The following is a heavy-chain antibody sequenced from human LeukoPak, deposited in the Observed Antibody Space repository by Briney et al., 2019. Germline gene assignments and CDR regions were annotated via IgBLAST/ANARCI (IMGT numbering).Heavy chain of an antibody. Sequence: GGSLRLSCAASGFTLSNYYMSWIRQAPGKGLEWVSYMSTSVSTISYADSVKGRFTISRDNAKNSLSLQMNSLRAEDTAVYYCAGGYGSGSYSAWGQGTLVTVSS. D-gene: IGHD3-10*01. CDR2: MSTSVSTI. J-gene: IGHJ5*02. V-gene: IGHV3-11*01. CDR3: AGGYGSGSYSA. CDR1: GFTLSNYY.